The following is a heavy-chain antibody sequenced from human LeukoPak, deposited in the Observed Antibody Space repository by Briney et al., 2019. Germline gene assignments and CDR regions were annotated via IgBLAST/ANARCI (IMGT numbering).Heavy chain of an antibody. CDR2: ITGSGAFT. CDR1: GFTFSYYS. J-gene: IGHJ4*02. D-gene: IGHD6-19*01. CDR3: AKRSAESSGYFDY. V-gene: IGHV3-23*01. Sequence: GGSLRLSCAASGFTFSYYSMNWVRQAPGKGLEWVSAITGSGAFTDYADSVKGRFTISRDNSKNMLYLQMNSLRAEDTAVYYCAKRSAESSGYFDYWGQGTLVTVSS.